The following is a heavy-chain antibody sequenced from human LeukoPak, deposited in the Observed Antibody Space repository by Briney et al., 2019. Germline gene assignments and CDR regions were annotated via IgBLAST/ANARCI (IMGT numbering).Heavy chain of an antibody. Sequence: GGSLRLSCAASGLTFSSYAMSWVRQAPGKGLEWVSAISGSGGSTYYADSVKGRFTISRDNSKNTLYLQMNSLRAEDTAVYYCAKGRATTTVTSAYFDYWGQGTLVTVSS. CDR3: AKGRATTTVTSAYFDY. CDR1: GLTFSSYA. D-gene: IGHD4-17*01. CDR2: ISGSGGST. J-gene: IGHJ4*02. V-gene: IGHV3-23*01.